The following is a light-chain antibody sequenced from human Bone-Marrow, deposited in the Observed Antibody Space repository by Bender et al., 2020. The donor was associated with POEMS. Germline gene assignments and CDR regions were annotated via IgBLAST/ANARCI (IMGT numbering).Light chain of an antibody. CDR1: SSDVGTYNY. CDR3: TSYRSSSAPCV. V-gene: IGLV2-14*03. J-gene: IGLJ1*01. Sequence: HSALTQPASVSGSPGQSIAISCTGTSSDVGTYNYVSWYQQHPGKAPKLILYDVTTRPSGVSNRFSGSKSGHTASLTISGLQAEDEADYYCTSYRSSSAPCVFGTGTKVTVL. CDR2: DVT.